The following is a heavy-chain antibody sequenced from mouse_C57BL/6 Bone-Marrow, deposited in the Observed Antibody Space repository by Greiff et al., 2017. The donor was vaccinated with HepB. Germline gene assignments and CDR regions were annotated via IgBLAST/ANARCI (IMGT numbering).Heavy chain of an antibody. CDR1: GFSLSTFGMG. CDR3: ARISFHYDYDNYAMDY. CDR2: IWWDDDK. Sequence: QVQLKESGPGILQPSPTLSLTCSFSGFSLSTFGMGVGWIRQPSGKGLEWLAHIWWDDDKYYNPALKSRLTISKDTSKNQVFLKIANVDTADTATYYCARISFHYDYDNYAMDYWGQGTSVTVSS. V-gene: IGHV8-8*01. D-gene: IGHD2-4*01. J-gene: IGHJ4*01.